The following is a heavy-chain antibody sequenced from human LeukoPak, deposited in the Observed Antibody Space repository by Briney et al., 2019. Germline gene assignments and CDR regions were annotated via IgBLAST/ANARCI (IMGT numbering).Heavy chain of an antibody. CDR2: ISSSSSYI. V-gene: IGHV3-21*01. CDR1: GFTFSSYS. D-gene: IGHD2-15*01. Sequence: PGGSLRLSCAASGFTFSSYSMNWVRQAPGKGLEWVSSISSSSSYIYYADSVKGRFTISRDNAKNSLYLQMNSLRAEDTAVYYCARGTFLAASDFDYWGQGTLVTVSS. CDR3: ARGTFLAASDFDY. J-gene: IGHJ4*02.